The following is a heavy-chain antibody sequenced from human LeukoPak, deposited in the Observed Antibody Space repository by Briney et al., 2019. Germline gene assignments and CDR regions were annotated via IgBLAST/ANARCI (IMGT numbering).Heavy chain of an antibody. J-gene: IGHJ4*02. V-gene: IGHV1-46*01. CDR1: GYTFTSYY. CDR2: INPSGGST. Sequence: ASVKVSCKASGYTFTSYYMHWVRQTPGQGLEWMGIINPSGGSTSYAQKFQGRVTMTRDTSTSTVYMELSSLRSGDTAVYYCARDIVASRGGYWGQGTLVTVSS. CDR3: ARDIVASRGGY. D-gene: IGHD5-12*01.